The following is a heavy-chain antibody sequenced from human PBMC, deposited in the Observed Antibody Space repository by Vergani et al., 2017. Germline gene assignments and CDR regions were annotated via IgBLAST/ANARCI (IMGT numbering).Heavy chain of an antibody. D-gene: IGHD2-15*01. CDR2: ISHSGGT. CDR3: ARDPKSYCSGGSCFSVWGAFDI. CDR1: GDSFRSNKW. V-gene: IGHV4-4*03. Sequence: QVQLQESGPGLVKPPGTLSLTCAVSGDSFRSNKWWTWVRQSPGKTLEWIGEISHSGGTNYNPSLKGRVTLSLDTSKNQFSLRLSSVTAADTAVYYCARDPKSYCSGGSCFSVWGAFDIWGQGTLVTVSS. J-gene: IGHJ4*02.